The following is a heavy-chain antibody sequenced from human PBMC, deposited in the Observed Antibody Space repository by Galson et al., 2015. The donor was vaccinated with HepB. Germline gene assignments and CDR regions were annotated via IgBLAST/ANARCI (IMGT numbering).Heavy chain of an antibody. J-gene: IGHJ6*03. CDR2: IVVGSGNT. V-gene: IGHV1-58*01. D-gene: IGHD4-11*01. CDR1: GFTFTSSA. CDR3: AADSNRLSRPSYYYMDV. Sequence: SVKVSCKASGFTFTSSAVQWVRQARGQRLEWIGWIVVGSGNTNYAQKFQERVTITRDMSTSTAYMELSSLRSEDTAVYYCAADSNRLSRPSYYYMDVWGKGTTVTVSS.